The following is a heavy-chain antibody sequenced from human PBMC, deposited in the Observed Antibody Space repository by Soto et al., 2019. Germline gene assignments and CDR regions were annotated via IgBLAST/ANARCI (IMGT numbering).Heavy chain of an antibody. CDR2: ISGSGDST. Sequence: EVRLLESGGGLVQPGGSLRLSCAASGFTFSVYAMSWVRQAPGKGLEWVSGISGSGDSTHYADSVKGRFTVSRDNSKSMLYLKTNSLRAEDTAIYYCAKALYGGFTYWGQGPLVTVSS. V-gene: IGHV3-23*01. J-gene: IGHJ4*02. CDR3: AKALYGGFTY. D-gene: IGHD3-10*01. CDR1: GFTFSVYA.